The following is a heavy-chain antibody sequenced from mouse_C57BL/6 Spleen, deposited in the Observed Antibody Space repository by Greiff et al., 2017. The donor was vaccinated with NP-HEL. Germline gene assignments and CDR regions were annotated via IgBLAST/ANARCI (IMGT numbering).Heavy chain of an antibody. V-gene: IGHV1-64*01. Sequence: QVQLQQSGAELVKPGASVKLSCKASGYTFTSYWMHWVKQRPGQGLEWIGMIHPNSGSTNYNEKFKSKATLTVDKSSSTAYMQLSSLTSEDSAVYYCARRGSYYALDYWGQGTSVTVSS. J-gene: IGHJ4*01. CDR3: ARRGSYYALDY. CDR2: IHPNSGST. CDR1: GYTFTSYW.